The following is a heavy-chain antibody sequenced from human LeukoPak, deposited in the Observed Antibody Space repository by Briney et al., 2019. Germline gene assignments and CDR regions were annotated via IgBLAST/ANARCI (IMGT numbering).Heavy chain of an antibody. CDR3: ARGYYRSKDGSGSYSNY. D-gene: IGHD3-10*01. CDR1: GYTFTSYD. J-gene: IGHJ4*02. CDR2: MNPNSGNT. V-gene: IGHV1-8*01. Sequence: ASVKVSCKASGYTFTSYDINWVRQATGQGLEWMGWMNPNSGNTGYAQKFQGRVTMTRNTSISTAYMELSSLRSEDTAVYYCARGYYRSKDGSGSYSNYWGQGTLVTVSS.